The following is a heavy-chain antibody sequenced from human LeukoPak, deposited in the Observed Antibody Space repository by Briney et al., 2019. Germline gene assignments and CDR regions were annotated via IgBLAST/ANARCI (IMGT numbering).Heavy chain of an antibody. CDR3: ARHLDGVDY. CDR2: IYHSGST. CDR1: GYSISSGYY. Sequence: SETLSLTCAVSGYSISSGYYWGWIRQPPGKGLEWIGSIYHSGSTYYNPSPKRRVTISVDTSKHQFSLKLSSVAAADTAVYYCARHLDGVDYWGQGTLVTVSS. J-gene: IGHJ4*02. V-gene: IGHV4-38-2*01.